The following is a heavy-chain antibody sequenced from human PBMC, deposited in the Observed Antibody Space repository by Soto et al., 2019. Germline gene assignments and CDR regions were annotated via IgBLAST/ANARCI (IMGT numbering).Heavy chain of an antibody. D-gene: IGHD3-22*01. CDR1: GYSFTSYW. Sequence: GESLKISCKGSGYSFTSYWIGWVRQMPGKGLEWKGIIYPGDSDTRYSPSFQGQVTISADKSISTAYLQWSSLKASDTAMYYCARPNHNLYYYDSSGYPGLDAFDIRGQGTMVTVSS. J-gene: IGHJ3*02. CDR3: ARPNHNLYYYDSSGYPGLDAFDI. CDR2: IYPGDSDT. V-gene: IGHV5-51*01.